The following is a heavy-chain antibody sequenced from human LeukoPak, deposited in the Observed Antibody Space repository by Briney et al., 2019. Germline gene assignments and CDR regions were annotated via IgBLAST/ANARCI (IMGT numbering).Heavy chain of an antibody. Sequence: GGSLRLSCAASGFTFSSYGMHWVRQAPGKGLEWVAVISYDGSNKYYADSVKGRFTTSRDNSKNTLYLRMNSLRAEDTAVYYCAKVFEGVRGDFDYWGQGTLVTVSS. V-gene: IGHV3-30*18. CDR2: ISYDGSNK. J-gene: IGHJ4*02. CDR1: GFTFSSYG. CDR3: AKVFEGVRGDFDY. D-gene: IGHD3-10*01.